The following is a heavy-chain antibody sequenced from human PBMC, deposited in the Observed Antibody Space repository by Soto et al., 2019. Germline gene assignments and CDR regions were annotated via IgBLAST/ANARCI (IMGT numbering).Heavy chain of an antibody. CDR1: GYTFTNYY. Sequence: SVKVSFKAAGYTFTNYYIHLLLHAPVQWLEVMGWINPNSGGTNYAQKLHGRVTLTRAASISTAYMDLSRLRSDDTAVYSCARGISPKFCSGDACYALGAFDIWGQGTLVTVSS. V-gene: IGHV1-2*02. CDR2: INPNSGGT. J-gene: IGHJ3*02. D-gene: IGHD2-15*01. CDR3: ARGISPKFCSGDACYALGAFDI.